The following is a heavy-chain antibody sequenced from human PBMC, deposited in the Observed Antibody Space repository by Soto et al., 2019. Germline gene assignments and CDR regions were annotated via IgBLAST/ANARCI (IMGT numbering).Heavy chain of an antibody. J-gene: IGHJ6*03. V-gene: IGHV1-69*02. CDR3: ARGPEGVVVPAAMGYYYYMDV. D-gene: IGHD2-2*01. Sequence: SVKVSCKASGGTFSSYTISWVRQAPGQRLEWMGRIIPILGIANYAQKFQGRVTITADKSTSTAYMELSSLRSEDTAVYYCARGPEGVVVPAAMGYYYYMDVWGKGTTVTVSS. CDR1: GGTFSSYT. CDR2: IIPILGIA.